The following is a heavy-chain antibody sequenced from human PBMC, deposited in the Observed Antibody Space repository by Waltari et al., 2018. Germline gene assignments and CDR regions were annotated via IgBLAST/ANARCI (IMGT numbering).Heavy chain of an antibody. V-gene: IGHV3-48*01. D-gene: IGHD3-10*01. CDR3: ASMRIGSGREIGGFDT. CDR2: ITSSSSTV. Sequence: VQLVQSGAEVKKPGASVKVSCKASGSTFTGYYMHWVRQAPGKGLEWVSYITSSSSTVYQADSVKGRFTISRDNAKNSLFLQMNSLKAEDTAVYYCASMRIGSGREIGGFDTWGQGTMVTVSS. J-gene: IGHJ3*02. CDR1: GSTFTGYY.